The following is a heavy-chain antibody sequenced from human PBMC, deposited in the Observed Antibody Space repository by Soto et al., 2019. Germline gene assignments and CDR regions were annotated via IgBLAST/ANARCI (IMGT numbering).Heavy chain of an antibody. V-gene: IGHV4-34*01. Sequence: SETLSLTCAVYGGSFSGYYWSWIRQPPGKGLEWIGEINHSGGTNYNPSLKSRVTISVDTSKNQFSLYLQMNSPRAEDTALYCCAKGPSSLLAEYFQHWGQGTLVTVSS. CDR3: AKGPSSLLAEYFQH. J-gene: IGHJ1*01. CDR2: INHSGGT. D-gene: IGHD2-15*01. CDR1: GGSFSGYY.